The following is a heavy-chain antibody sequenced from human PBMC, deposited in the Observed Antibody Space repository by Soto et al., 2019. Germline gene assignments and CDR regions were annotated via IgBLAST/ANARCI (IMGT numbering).Heavy chain of an antibody. CDR3: ARQVYSVVTPLDY. CDR2: INTRSSTSTAT. V-gene: IGHV3-48*01. Sequence: GWSLRLACASSGFTFINFRMKWVRQAPGKGLEWVSHINTRSSTSTATYYADSVRGRFTISRDDAKNSLYLEMNSLRGDDTAVYYCARQVYSVVTPLDYWGRGTLVTVSS. J-gene: IGHJ4*02. CDR1: GFTFINFR. D-gene: IGHD2-21*02.